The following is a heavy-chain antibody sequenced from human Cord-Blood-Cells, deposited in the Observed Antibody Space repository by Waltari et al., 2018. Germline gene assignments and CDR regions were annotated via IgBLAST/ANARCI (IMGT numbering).Heavy chain of an antibody. CDR3: ARGDDSSGYSTFDY. Sequence: QVQLQQWGAGLLKPSETLSLTCAVYGGSFSGYYWSWIRQPPGKGLEWIGEINHSGSTNYNPSLKSRVTISVDPSKNQFSLKLSSVTAADTAVYYCARGDDSSGYSTFDYWGQGTLVTVSS. J-gene: IGHJ4*02. V-gene: IGHV4-34*01. CDR1: GGSFSGYY. CDR2: INHSGST. D-gene: IGHD3-22*01.